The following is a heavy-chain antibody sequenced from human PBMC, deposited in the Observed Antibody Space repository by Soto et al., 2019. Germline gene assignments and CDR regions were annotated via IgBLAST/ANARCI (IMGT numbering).Heavy chain of an antibody. D-gene: IGHD6-13*01. CDR1: GGSISSSSYY. V-gene: IGHV4-39*01. CDR3: ATGERAWVAAGQDVAFDY. Sequence: CTVSGGSISSSSYYWGWIRQPPGKGLEWIGSIYYSGSTYYNPSLKSRVTISVDTSKNQFSLKLSSVTAADTAVYYCATGERAWVAAGQDVAFDYWGQGTLVTVSS. CDR2: IYYSGST. J-gene: IGHJ4*02.